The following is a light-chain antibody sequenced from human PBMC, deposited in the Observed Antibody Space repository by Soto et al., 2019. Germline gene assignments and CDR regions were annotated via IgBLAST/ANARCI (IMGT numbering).Light chain of an antibody. CDR3: QQRNNWPPIT. Sequence: DFQMTQSPSTLSASVGDRVTITCRASQNIRSRLAWFQQKPGKAPKLLIYDASSLESGVPQRFSGSGSGTDFTLTIDNLEPEDFAIYYCQQRNNWPPITFGQGTRLEI. CDR2: DAS. V-gene: IGKV1-5*01. CDR1: QNIRSR. J-gene: IGKJ5*01.